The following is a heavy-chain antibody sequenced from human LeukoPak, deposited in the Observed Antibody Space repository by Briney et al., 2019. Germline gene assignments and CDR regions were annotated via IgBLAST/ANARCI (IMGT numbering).Heavy chain of an antibody. V-gene: IGHV3-11*05. J-gene: IGHJ2*01. D-gene: IGHD3-10*01. CDR2: ISSSSSYI. CDR1: GFTFSDYY. CDR3: AKGFYGSRYWYFDR. Sequence: PGGSLRLSCAASGFTFSDYYVSWIRQAPGKGLEWVSYISSSSSYIYYADSVKGRFTISRDNAKNSLYLQMNSLRAEDTAVYYCAKGFYGSRYWYFDRWGRGTLVTVSS.